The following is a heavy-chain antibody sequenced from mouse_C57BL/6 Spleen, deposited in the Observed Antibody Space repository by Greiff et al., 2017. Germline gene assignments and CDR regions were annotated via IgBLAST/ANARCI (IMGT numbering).Heavy chain of an antibody. Sequence: QVQLQQSGAELVMPGASVKLSCKASGYTFTGYWMHWVKQRPGHGLEWIGEIDPSDSYTNYNQKFKGKSTLTVDKSSSTAYMQLSSLTSEDSAVYYCARKGTTDFDYWGQGTTLTVSS. D-gene: IGHD1-1*01. CDR1: GYTFTGYW. CDR2: IDPSDSYT. J-gene: IGHJ2*01. CDR3: ARKGTTDFDY. V-gene: IGHV1-69*01.